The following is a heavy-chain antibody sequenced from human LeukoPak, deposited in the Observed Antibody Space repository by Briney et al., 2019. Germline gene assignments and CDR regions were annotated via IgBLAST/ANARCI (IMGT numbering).Heavy chain of an antibody. J-gene: IGHJ5*02. V-gene: IGHV4-34*01. CDR1: GGSFSGYY. D-gene: IGHD3-10*01. CDR2: INHSGST. CDR3: ARGRGLLFP. Sequence: SETLSLTCAVYGGSFSGYYWSWIRQPPEKGLEWIGEINHSGSTNYNPSLKSRVTISVDTSKNQFSLKLSSVTAADTAVYYCARGRGLLFPWGLGTLVTVSS.